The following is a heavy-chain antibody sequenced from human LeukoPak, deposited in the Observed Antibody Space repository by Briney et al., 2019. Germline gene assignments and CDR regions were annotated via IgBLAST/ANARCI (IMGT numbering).Heavy chain of an antibody. CDR1: GFTFSSYR. J-gene: IGHJ6*04. V-gene: IGHV3-21*01. Sequence: AGSLLLSCVASGFTFSSYRLNWVRQAPGKGLEWVSSISRSSSYIYSADSMKSRFTLSSDHAKNSLYLQMSSLRAEDTAVYDCARSGGTSTDYYYYYGMDVWGKGTTVTVSS. D-gene: IGHD3-16*01. CDR2: ISRSSSYI. CDR3: ARSGGTSTDYYYYYGMDV.